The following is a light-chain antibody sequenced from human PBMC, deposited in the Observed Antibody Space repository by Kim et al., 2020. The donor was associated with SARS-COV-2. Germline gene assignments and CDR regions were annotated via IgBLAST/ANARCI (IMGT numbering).Light chain of an antibody. CDR3: QQYNNWPRWT. CDR1: QSVTSN. CDR2: GAS. V-gene: IGKV3-15*01. Sequence: SPGERATLSCRASQSVTSNVAWYQQKPGQAPRLLIYGASTRATGIPARFSGSGAGTEFTLTISSLQSEDFAVYYCQQYNNWPRWTFGQGTKVDIK. J-gene: IGKJ1*01.